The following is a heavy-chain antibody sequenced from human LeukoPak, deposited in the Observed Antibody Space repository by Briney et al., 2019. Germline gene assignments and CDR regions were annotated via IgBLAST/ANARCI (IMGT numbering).Heavy chain of an antibody. J-gene: IGHJ6*02. CDR3: ARTYYYGSGSYLPTYGMDV. CDR2: ISYDGSNK. Sequence: GRSLRLSCAASGFTFSSYAMHWVRQAPDKGLEWVAVISYDGSNKYYADSVKGRFTISRDNSKNTLYLQMNSLRAEDTAVYYCARTYYYGSGSYLPTYGMDVWGQGTTVTVSS. V-gene: IGHV3-30-3*01. CDR1: GFTFSSYA. D-gene: IGHD3-10*01.